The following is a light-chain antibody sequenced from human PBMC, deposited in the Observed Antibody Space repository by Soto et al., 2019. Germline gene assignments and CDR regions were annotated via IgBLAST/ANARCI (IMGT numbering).Light chain of an antibody. J-gene: IGKJ3*01. CDR1: QSVRSN. V-gene: IGKV3-15*01. CDR2: EAS. Sequence: EIVMTQSPGTLSVSPGERATLSCRASQSVRSNLAWYQQKPGQAPRLLIYEASTRATGIPARFSGSGSGTEFTLTISGLQSEDFAVYHCQQYNNWPPFTFGPGTKVDIK. CDR3: QQYNNWPPFT.